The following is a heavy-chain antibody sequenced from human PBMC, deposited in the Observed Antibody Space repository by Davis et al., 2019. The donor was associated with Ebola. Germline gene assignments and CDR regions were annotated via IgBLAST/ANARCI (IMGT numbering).Heavy chain of an antibody. CDR1: GPNFTTHW. D-gene: IGHD6-6*01. V-gene: IGHV5-51*01. CDR3: ATRGPLVQFDP. Sequence: GESLKISCRDSGPNFTTHWIAWVRQKPGKGLEWMGMIYLGDSDTKYSPSFQGQVTISVDRSNSIAYLQWTSLKVSDTAMYYCATRGPLVQFDPWGQGTLVTVSS. J-gene: IGHJ5*02. CDR2: IYLGDSDT.